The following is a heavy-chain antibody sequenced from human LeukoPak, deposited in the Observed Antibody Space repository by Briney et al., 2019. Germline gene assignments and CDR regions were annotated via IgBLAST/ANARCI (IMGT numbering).Heavy chain of an antibody. Sequence: ASETLSLTCTVSGGSISSSSYYWGRIRQPPGKGLEWIGSIYYSGSTYHNPSLKSRVTISVDTSKNQFSLKLSSVTAADTAVYYCARHFNAYYYDGSGYAIDYWGQGTLVTVSS. D-gene: IGHD3-22*01. V-gene: IGHV4-39*01. CDR1: GGSISSSSYY. CDR2: IYYSGST. CDR3: ARHFNAYYYDGSGYAIDY. J-gene: IGHJ4*02.